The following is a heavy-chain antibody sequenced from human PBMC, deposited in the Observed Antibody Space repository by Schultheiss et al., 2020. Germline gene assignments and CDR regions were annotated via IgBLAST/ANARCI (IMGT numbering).Heavy chain of an antibody. J-gene: IGHJ6*03. CDR3: ARITPDYYYYMGV. V-gene: IGHV4-59*08. CDR1: GGSISSYY. D-gene: IGHD4-23*01. Sequence: SETLSLTCTVSGGSISSYYWSWIRQPPGKGLEWIGYIYYSGSTYYNPSLKSRVTISVDTSKNQFSLKLSSVTAADTAVYYCARITPDYYYYMGVWGKGTTVTVSS. CDR2: IYYSGST.